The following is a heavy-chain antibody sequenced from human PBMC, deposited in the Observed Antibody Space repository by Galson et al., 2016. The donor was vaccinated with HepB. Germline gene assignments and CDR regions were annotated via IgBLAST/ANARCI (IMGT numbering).Heavy chain of an antibody. CDR1: GGSIRSYY. Sequence: SETLSLTCTVSGGSIRSYYCSWIRQPPGKGLEWIGYIYYSGSTKYNPSLKSRVTMSQDTSKNQSSLNLSSVTAADTAVYYCAASRGYNWALPFDYWGQGTLATVSS. CDR2: IYYSGST. J-gene: IGHJ4*02. CDR3: AASRGYNWALPFDY. D-gene: IGHD1-1*01. V-gene: IGHV4-59*03.